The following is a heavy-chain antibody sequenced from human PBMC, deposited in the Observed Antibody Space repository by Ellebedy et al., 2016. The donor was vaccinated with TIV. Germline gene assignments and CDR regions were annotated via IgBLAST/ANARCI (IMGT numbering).Heavy chain of an antibody. CDR3: ARGAPYTTWHLDL. D-gene: IGHD1-1*01. Sequence: GESLKISCAASGFTLRDYAMHWVRQVPGKGLVWISRIIGDESATNYADSVKGRFTVSRDNTKKTLYLQMNSLRGDDTALYYCARGAPYTTWHLDLWGQGTLVTVSS. V-gene: IGHV3-74*01. J-gene: IGHJ5*02. CDR1: GFTLRDYA. CDR2: IIGDESAT.